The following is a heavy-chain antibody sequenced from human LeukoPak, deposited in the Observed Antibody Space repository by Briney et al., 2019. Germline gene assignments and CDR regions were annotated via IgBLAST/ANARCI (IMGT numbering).Heavy chain of an antibody. V-gene: IGHV1-18*01. CDR3: ARQANWGSLDY. CDR2: ISPYNGNT. D-gene: IGHD7-27*01. J-gene: IGHJ4*02. CDR1: GYTFTSYG. Sequence: ASVKVSCKASGYTFTSYGISWVRQAPGQGLEWMGWISPYNGNTNYAQIFQGRVTMITDTSTSTAYMELRSLRSDDTAVYYCARQANWGSLDYWGQGTLVTVSS.